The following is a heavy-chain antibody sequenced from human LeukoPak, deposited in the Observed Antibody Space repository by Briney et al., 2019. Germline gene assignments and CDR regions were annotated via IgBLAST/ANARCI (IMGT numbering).Heavy chain of an antibody. Sequence: GGSLRLSCAASGFTFSSYGMHWVRRAPGKGLEWVAFIRNDGSNKDYADSVKGRFTISRDNAKNSLFLQMNSLRAEDTAVYYCARRVPNEVITDYFDYWGQGALVTVSS. CDR2: IRNDGSNK. J-gene: IGHJ4*02. V-gene: IGHV3-30*02. CDR1: GFTFSSYG. D-gene: IGHD3-16*01. CDR3: ARRVPNEVITDYFDY.